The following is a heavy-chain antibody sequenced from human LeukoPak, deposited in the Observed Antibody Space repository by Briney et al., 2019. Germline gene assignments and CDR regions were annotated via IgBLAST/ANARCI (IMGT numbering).Heavy chain of an antibody. J-gene: IGHJ4*02. CDR3: ARVAQLLWFGELDY. D-gene: IGHD3-10*01. CDR2: INWNGGST. Sequence: GGSLRLSCAASGFTFDDYGMSWVRQAPGTGLEWVSGINWNGGSTGYADSVKGRFTISRGNAKNSLYLQMNSLRAEDTALYYCARVAQLLWFGELDYWGQGTLVTVSS. V-gene: IGHV3-20*04. CDR1: GFTFDDYG.